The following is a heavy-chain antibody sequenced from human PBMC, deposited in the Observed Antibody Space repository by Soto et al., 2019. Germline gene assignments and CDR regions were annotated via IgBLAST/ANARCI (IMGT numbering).Heavy chain of an antibody. CDR1: GFTFDDYA. D-gene: IGHD6-13*01. CDR3: ARAGYSSSWGSYYFDY. V-gene: IGHV3-9*01. CDR2: ISWNSGSI. J-gene: IGHJ4*02. Sequence: EVQLVESGGGLVQPGRSLRLSCAASGFTFDDYAMHWVRQAPGKGLEWVSGISWNSGSIGYADSVKGRFTISRDNAKNSLYLQMNSLRAEDTALYYCARAGYSSSWGSYYFDYWGQGTLVTVSS.